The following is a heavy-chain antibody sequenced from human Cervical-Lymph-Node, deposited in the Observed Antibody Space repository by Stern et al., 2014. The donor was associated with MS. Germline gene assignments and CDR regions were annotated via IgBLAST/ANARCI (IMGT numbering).Heavy chain of an antibody. J-gene: IGHJ4*02. Sequence: QVQLVQSGGGVVQPGRSLRLSCAASGFTFSSYGMHWVRQAPGKGLEWVAVIWYDGSNKYYADSVKGRFTISRDNSKNTLYLQMNSLRAEDTAVYYCARDLPTGPVDYWGQGTLVTVSS. D-gene: IGHD1-1*01. CDR3: ARDLPTGPVDY. V-gene: IGHV3-33*01. CDR2: IWYDGSNK. CDR1: GFTFSSYG.